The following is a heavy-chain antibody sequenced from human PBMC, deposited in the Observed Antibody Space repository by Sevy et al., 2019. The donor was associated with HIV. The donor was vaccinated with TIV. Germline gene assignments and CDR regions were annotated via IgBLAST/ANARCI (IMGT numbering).Heavy chain of an antibody. CDR2: IKQDGSEK. D-gene: IGHD6-13*01. CDR1: GFTFSTYW. J-gene: IGHJ4*02. Sequence: GGSLRLSCAASGFTFSTYWMTWVRQAPGKGLEWVANIKQDGSEKYYAGSVKGRLTVSRENTKNSLYLQLNSLRAEDTAIYYCARAPVGSGWYFPRGIDYWGQGTLVTVSS. V-gene: IGHV3-7*01. CDR3: ARAPVGSGWYFPRGIDY.